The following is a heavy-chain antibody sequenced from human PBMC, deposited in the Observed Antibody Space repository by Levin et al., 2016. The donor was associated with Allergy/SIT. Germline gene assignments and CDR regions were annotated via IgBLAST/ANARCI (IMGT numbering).Heavy chain of an antibody. CDR1: GYTFTGYY. V-gene: IGHV1-2*04. J-gene: IGHJ5*02. Sequence: ASVKVSCKASGYTFTGYYMHWVRQAPGQGLEWMGWINPNSGGTNYAQKFQGWVTMTRDTSISTAYMELSRLRSDDTAVYYCATSMVRGVTNWFDPWGQGTLVTVSS. CDR3: ATSMVRGVTNWFDP. CDR2: INPNSGGT. D-gene: IGHD3-10*01.